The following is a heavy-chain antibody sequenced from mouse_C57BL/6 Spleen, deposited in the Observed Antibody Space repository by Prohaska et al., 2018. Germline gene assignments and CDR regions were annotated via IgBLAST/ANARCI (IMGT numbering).Heavy chain of an antibody. CDR3: AKGDYYFDY. V-gene: IGHV3-6*01. CDR1: GYSITSGYY. CDR2: ISYDGSN. Sequence: DVQLQESGPGLVKPSQSLSLTCSVTGYSITSGYYWNWIRQFPGNKLEWMGYISYDGSNNYNPSLKNRISITRDTSKNQFFLKLNSVTTEDTATYYCAKGDYYFDYWGQGTTLTVSS. J-gene: IGHJ2*01.